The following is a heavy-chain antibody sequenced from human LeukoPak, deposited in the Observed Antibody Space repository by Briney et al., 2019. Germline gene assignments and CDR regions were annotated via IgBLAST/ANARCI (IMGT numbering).Heavy chain of an antibody. J-gene: IGHJ4*02. CDR2: ISSSSSYI. V-gene: IGHV3-21*01. CDR1: GFTSSSYS. D-gene: IGHD3-22*01. CDR3: ARDPALVYYDSSGYRFDY. Sequence: GGSLRLSCAASGFTSSSYSMNWVRQAPGKGLEWVSSISSSSSYIYYADSVKGRFTISRDNAKNSLYLQMNSLRAEDTAVYYCARDPALVYYDSSGYRFDYWGQGTLVTVSS.